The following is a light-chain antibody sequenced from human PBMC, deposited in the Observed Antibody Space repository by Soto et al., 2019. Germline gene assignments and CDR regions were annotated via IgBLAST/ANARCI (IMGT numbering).Light chain of an antibody. CDR2: GAS. Sequence: ETVLAHSPGTLSLSPWEIATLSCWASHIVSVNFLAWYQQKPGQAPRLLIYGASSRATGIPDRFTGSGSGTDFTLTISRLEPEDFAVYYCQQYGNSPQTFGQGTKVDIK. CDR1: HIVSVNF. CDR3: QQYGNSPQT. V-gene: IGKV3-20*01. J-gene: IGKJ1*01.